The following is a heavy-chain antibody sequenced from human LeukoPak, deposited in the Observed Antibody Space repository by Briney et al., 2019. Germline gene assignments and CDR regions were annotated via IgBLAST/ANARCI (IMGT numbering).Heavy chain of an antibody. CDR3: ARRVYYDSSGYPGFDY. D-gene: IGHD3-22*01. CDR1: GGSISNYY. CDR2: IYYGGST. Sequence: PSETLSLTCTVSGGSISNYYWSWIRQPPGKGLEWIGYIYYGGSTNYNPSLKSRVTISVDTSKNQFSLKLSSVTAADTAVYYCARRVYYDSSGYPGFDYWGQGTLVTVSS. J-gene: IGHJ4*02. V-gene: IGHV4-59*12.